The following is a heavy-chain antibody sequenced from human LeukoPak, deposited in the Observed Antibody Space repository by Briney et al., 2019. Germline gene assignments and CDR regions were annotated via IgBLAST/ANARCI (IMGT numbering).Heavy chain of an antibody. D-gene: IGHD5-18*01. Sequence: SETLSLTCTVSGGSISSYYWSWIRQPPGKGLEWIGYMYFGGSSNYNPSLKSRVTISVDTSKNQFSLNPNSVTAADTAVYYCTRASRGYSYGFAEYWGQGTLVTVSS. V-gene: IGHV4-59*01. J-gene: IGHJ4*02. CDR2: MYFGGSS. CDR1: GGSISSYY. CDR3: TRASRGYSYGFAEY.